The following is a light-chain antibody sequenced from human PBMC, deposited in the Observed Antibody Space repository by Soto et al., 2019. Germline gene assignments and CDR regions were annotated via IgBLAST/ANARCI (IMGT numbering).Light chain of an antibody. V-gene: IGLV2-14*01. Sequence: QSALTQTASVSGSPGQSIAISCTGTSSDVGGYNYVSWYQQHPGKAPKLMIYDVSNRPSWVSDRFSGSKSGNTASLTISGLQADDEADYYCSSYAGDSYVFGTGTKVTVL. CDR3: SSYAGDSYV. CDR1: SSDVGGYNY. CDR2: DVS. J-gene: IGLJ1*01.